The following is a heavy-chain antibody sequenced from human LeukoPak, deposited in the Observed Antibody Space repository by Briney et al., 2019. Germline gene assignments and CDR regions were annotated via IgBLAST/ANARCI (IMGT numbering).Heavy chain of an antibody. CDR3: VRSPACSSGTCYPNWFDP. J-gene: IGHJ5*02. Sequence: GESLKISCKGSGYSFTNNWIGWVRQMPGKGLEWMGIAYPGDSNTRYSPSFQGQVTISADKSISSAYLQWSSLKASDTAMYYCVRSPACSSGTCYPNWFDPWGQGTLVTVSS. V-gene: IGHV5-51*01. D-gene: IGHD2-15*01. CDR2: AYPGDSNT. CDR1: GYSFTNNW.